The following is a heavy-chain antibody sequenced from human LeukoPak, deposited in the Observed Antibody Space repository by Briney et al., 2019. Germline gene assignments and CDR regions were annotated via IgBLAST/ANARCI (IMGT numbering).Heavy chain of an antibody. CDR2: ISWNRGSI. CDR1: GFTFDDYA. V-gene: IGHV3-9*01. CDR3: AKDGAQAAAAPFDY. J-gene: IGHJ4*02. D-gene: IGHD6-13*01. Sequence: PGGSLRLSCAASGFTFDDYAMHWVRQAPGKGLEWVSGISWNRGSIGYADSVKGRFTISRDNAKNSLYLQMNSLGAEDTALYYCAKDGAQAAAAPFDYWGQGTLVTVSS.